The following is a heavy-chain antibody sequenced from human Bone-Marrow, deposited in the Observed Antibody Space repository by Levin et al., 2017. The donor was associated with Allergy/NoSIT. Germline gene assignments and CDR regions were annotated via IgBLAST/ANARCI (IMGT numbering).Heavy chain of an antibody. CDR1: GFTFDDHT. V-gene: IGHV3-9*01. Sequence: LSLTCATSGFTFDDHTMHWVRQAPGKGLEWVARISWNSGNIGHADSVKGRFTISRDNTKSSLYLQLDSLTTEDSALYYCAKERYDRSGRHFDYWGQGTLVTVSS. J-gene: IGHJ4*02. CDR3: AKERYDRSGRHFDY. D-gene: IGHD3-22*01. CDR2: ISWNSGNI.